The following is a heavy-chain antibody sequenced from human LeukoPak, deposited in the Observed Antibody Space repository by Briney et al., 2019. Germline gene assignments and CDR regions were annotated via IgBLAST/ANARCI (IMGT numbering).Heavy chain of an antibody. D-gene: IGHD1-14*01. Sequence: SQTLSLTCTVSGGSISSGGYYWIWIRQHPGKGLEWIGYIYYSGSTYYNPSLKSRVNISVDTSKNQFSLKLSSVTAADTAVYYCARDQNQSPHFDYWGQGTLVTVSS. J-gene: IGHJ4*02. CDR2: IYYSGST. V-gene: IGHV4-31*03. CDR1: GGSISSGGYY. CDR3: ARDQNQSPHFDY.